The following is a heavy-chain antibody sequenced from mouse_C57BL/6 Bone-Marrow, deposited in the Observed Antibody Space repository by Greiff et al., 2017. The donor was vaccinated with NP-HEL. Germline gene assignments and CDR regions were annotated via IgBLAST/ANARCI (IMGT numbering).Heavy chain of an antibody. CDR1: GYSITSGYY. V-gene: IGHV3-6*01. CDR2: ISYDGSN. CDR3: ARGGSSPFAY. Sequence: VQLKESGPGLVKPSQSLSLTCSVTGYSITSGYYWNWIRQFPGNKLEWMGYISYDGSNNYNPSLKNRISITRDTSKNQFFLKLNSVTTEDTATYYCARGGSSPFAYWAKGLWSLSLQ. D-gene: IGHD1-1*01. J-gene: IGHJ3*01.